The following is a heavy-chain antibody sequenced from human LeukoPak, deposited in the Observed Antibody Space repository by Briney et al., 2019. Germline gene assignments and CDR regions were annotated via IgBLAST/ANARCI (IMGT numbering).Heavy chain of an antibody. J-gene: IGHJ4*02. CDR2: IWYDGSNK. V-gene: IGHV3-33*08. CDR3: ARDQDSSGYSLGYFDY. Sequence: GRSLRLSCAASEFTFNTYGMHWVRQAPGKGLEWVAVIWYDGSNKYYADSVKGRFTISRDNSKNTLYLQMNSLRAEDTAVYYCARDQDSSGYSLGYFDYWGQGTLVTVSS. CDR1: EFTFNTYG. D-gene: IGHD3-22*01.